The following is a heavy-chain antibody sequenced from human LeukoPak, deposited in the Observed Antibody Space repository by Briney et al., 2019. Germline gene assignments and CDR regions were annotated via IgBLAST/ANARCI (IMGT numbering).Heavy chain of an antibody. D-gene: IGHD1-26*01. J-gene: IGHJ4*02. V-gene: IGHV3-30*03. CDR2: ISYDGSNK. CDR1: GFTFSSYG. CDR3: ARDQEWELLYLDY. Sequence: GRSLRLSCAASGFTFSSYGMHWVRQAPGKGLEWVAVISYDGSNKYYADSVKGRFTISRDNSKNTLYLQMNSLRAEDTAVYYCARDQEWELLYLDYWGQGTLVTVSS.